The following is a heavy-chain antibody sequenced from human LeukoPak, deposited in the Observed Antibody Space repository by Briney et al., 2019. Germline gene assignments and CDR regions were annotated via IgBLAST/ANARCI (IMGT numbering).Heavy chain of an antibody. CDR1: GFTFSSYG. D-gene: IGHD3-16*01. CDR3: ARDWGSSGWYNWFDP. CDR2: ISYDGSNK. Sequence: GGSLRLSCAASGFTFSSYGMHWVRQAPGKGLEWVAVISYDGSNKYYADSVKGRFTISRDNSKNTLYLQMHSLRVEDTAVYYCARDWGSSGWYNWFDPWGQGTLVTVSS. J-gene: IGHJ5*02. V-gene: IGHV3-30*03.